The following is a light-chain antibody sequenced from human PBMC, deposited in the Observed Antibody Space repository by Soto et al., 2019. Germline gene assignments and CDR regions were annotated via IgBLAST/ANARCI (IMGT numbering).Light chain of an antibody. CDR3: QQGHNWPLT. Sequence: DIVMTQSPATLSVSPGERATLSCRASQSISTELAWYQQKPGQPPRLLIYSASTRATGVPARFTGSGSGSEFTLTFSGLQSEDFAVYYCQQGHNWPLTFGQGTRLEI. J-gene: IGKJ2*01. CDR2: SAS. CDR1: QSISTE. V-gene: IGKV3-15*01.